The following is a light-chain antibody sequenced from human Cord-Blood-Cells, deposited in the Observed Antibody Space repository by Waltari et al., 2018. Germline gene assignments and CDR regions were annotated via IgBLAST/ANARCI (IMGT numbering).Light chain of an antibody. J-gene: IGLJ3*02. CDR1: SSAVGGYNY. V-gene: IGLV2-14*01. Sequence: QSALTQPASVSGSPGQSITIPCPVTSSAVGGYNYVSWYQQHPGKAPKLMIYDVSNRPSGVSNRFSGSKSGNTASLTISGLQAEDEADYYCSSYTSSSTLVFGGGTKLTVL. CDR3: SSYTSSSTLV. CDR2: DVS.